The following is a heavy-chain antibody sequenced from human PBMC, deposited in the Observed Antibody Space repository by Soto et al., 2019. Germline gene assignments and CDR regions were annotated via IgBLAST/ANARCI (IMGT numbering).Heavy chain of an antibody. Sequence: QVQLVQSGAEVRKPGSSVQVSCKASGGTFYTYTFSWVRQAPGQGLEWMGRITPIYPTTNYAEKFQGRLTVTADGSTNTAYMELNSLTSVDTAVYYCARIPRYSFPTSDDLASWGLVNLVTVSS. CDR2: ITPIYPTT. CDR1: GGTFYTYT. V-gene: IGHV1-69*15. D-gene: IGHD5-18*01. J-gene: IGHJ4*02. CDR3: ARIPRYSFPTSDDLAS.